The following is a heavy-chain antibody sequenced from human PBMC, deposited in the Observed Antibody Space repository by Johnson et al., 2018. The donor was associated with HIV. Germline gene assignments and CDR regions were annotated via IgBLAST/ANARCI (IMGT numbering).Heavy chain of an antibody. J-gene: IGHJ3*02. D-gene: IGHD1-26*01. V-gene: IGHV3-15*01. CDR1: GFSFNDAW. Sequence: VQLVESGGGLVQPGGSLRLSCAASGFSFNDAWMNWVRQTPGKGVEWVGRVKSKTDGGTTDYAAPVKGRFTISRDDSKNTLYLQMNSLKTEDTAVYYCTTPSGSYVSSYDAFDIWGQGTMVTVSS. CDR3: TTPSGSYVSSYDAFDI. CDR2: VKSKTDGGTT.